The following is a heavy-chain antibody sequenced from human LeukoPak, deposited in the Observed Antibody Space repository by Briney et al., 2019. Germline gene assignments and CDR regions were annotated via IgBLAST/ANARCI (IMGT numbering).Heavy chain of an antibody. V-gene: IGHV4-61*01. J-gene: IGHJ3*02. CDR1: GGSISSSSYY. D-gene: IGHD2-2*01. CDR2: IYYSGST. Sequence: SETLSLTCTVSGGSISSSSYYWGWIRQPPGKGLEWIGYIYYSGSTNYNPSLKSRVTISVDTSKNQFSLKLSSVTAADTAVYYCARDATGSSLGAFDIWGQGTMVTVSS. CDR3: ARDATGSSLGAFDI.